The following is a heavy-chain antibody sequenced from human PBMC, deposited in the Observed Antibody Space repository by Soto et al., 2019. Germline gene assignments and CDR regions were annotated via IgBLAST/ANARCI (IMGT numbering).Heavy chain of an antibody. CDR1: GYTLTELS. CDR3: AILPITIFGVVICY. J-gene: IGHJ4*02. CDR2: FDPEDGET. V-gene: IGHV1-24*01. D-gene: IGHD3-3*01. Sequence: ASVKVSCKVSGYTLTELSMHWVRQAPGKGLEWMGGFDPEDGETIYAQKFQGRVNMTEDTSTDTAYMELSSLRSEDTAVYYCAILPITIFGVVICYWGQGTLVTVSS.